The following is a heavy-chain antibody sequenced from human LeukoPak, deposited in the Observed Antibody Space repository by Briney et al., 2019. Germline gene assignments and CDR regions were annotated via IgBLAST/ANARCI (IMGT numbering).Heavy chain of an antibody. Sequence: SETLSLTCTVSGYSISSGYYWGWIRQPPGKGLEWIGSIYHSGSTYYNPSLKSRVTISVDTSKNQFSLKLSSVTAADTAVYYCARAPGGYGSGSRGAFDIWGQGTMVTVSS. V-gene: IGHV4-38-2*02. J-gene: IGHJ3*02. CDR3: ARAPGGYGSGSRGAFDI. D-gene: IGHD3-10*01. CDR2: IYHSGST. CDR1: GYSISSGYY.